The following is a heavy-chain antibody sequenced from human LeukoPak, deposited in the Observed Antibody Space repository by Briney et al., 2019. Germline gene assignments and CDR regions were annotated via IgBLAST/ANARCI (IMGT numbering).Heavy chain of an antibody. Sequence: GGSLRLSCAASGFTFSSYSMNWVRQAPGKGLEWVAVISYDGSNKYYADSVKGRFTISRDNSKNTLYLQMNSLRAEDTAVYYCARDRQKFMVRTPFDYWGQGTLVTVSS. CDR1: GFTFSSYS. D-gene: IGHD3-10*01. J-gene: IGHJ4*02. V-gene: IGHV3-30*03. CDR3: ARDRQKFMVRTPFDY. CDR2: ISYDGSNK.